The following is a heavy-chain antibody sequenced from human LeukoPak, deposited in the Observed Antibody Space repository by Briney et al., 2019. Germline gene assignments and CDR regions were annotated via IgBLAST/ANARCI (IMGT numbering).Heavy chain of an antibody. CDR2: INGFNGNP. Sequence: GVSVKVSCKVFGYTFSEYAVSWVRQAPGQGPEWMGWINGFNGNPKYAQKFQDRVTMTTDTYTSTAYMEVKSLRSDDTAVYYCGRALLGGSDIYTPFSYWGQGTLVTVSS. D-gene: IGHD3-10*01. CDR3: GRALLGGSDIYTPFSY. V-gene: IGHV1-18*01. CDR1: GYTFSEYA. J-gene: IGHJ4*02.